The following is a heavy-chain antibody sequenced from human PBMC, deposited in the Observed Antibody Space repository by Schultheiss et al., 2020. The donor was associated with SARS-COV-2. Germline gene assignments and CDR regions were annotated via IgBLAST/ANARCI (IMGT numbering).Heavy chain of an antibody. CDR2: IKRDGSQQ. CDR3: ARELLGRYDLPYFDS. V-gene: IGHV3-7*01. J-gene: IGHJ4*02. Sequence: GGSLRLSCAASGLAFSSHWMSWVRQAPGKGLEWVASIKRDGSQQSYVDAVKGRFTISRDHAKSSLYLQMNSLRAEDTAMYYCARELLGRYDLPYFDSWGQGALGTGSS. D-gene: IGHD1-26*01. CDR1: GLAFSSHW.